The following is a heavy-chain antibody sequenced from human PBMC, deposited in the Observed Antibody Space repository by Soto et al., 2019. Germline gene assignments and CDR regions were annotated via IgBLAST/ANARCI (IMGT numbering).Heavy chain of an antibody. V-gene: IGHV3-21*01. Sequence: EVQLVESGGGLVKPGGSLRLSCEASGFTFRSYSMNWVRQAPGKGLEWVSSISTTSSYIYYGDSVKGRFTISRDNAKNSLFLQMNSPRAEDTAIYYCAREGDDYGDYKRAFDIWGQGTTVTVSS. J-gene: IGHJ3*02. CDR3: AREGDDYGDYKRAFDI. D-gene: IGHD4-17*01. CDR1: GFTFRSYS. CDR2: ISTTSSYI.